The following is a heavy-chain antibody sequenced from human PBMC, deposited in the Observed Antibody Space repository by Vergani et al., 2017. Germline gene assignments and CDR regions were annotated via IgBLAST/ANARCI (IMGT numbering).Heavy chain of an antibody. J-gene: IGHJ6*04. D-gene: IGHD3-10*01. CDR1: GYSISSGYY. V-gene: IGHV4-38-2*02. Sequence: QVQLQESGPGLVKPSETLSLTCAVSGYSISSGYYWGWIRQPPGKGLEWIGSIYHSGSTYYNPSLKSRVTISVDTSKNQFSLKLSSVTAADTAVYYCAREYYGSGSYPSPLDVWGKGTTVTVSS. CDR3: AREYYGSGSYPSPLDV. CDR2: IYHSGST.